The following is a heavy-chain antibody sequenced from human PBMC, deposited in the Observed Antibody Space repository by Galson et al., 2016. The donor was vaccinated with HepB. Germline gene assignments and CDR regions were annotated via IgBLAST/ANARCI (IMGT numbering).Heavy chain of an antibody. J-gene: IGHJ4*02. Sequence: SLRLSCAASGFTFSSHAMSWVRQAPGKGLEWVSAISGDGGSTYYAGSVQGRFTSSRDRSKNTLYLQMNSLRADDTAVYYCARFTQQWLDRVYYFNYWGQGTLVTVSS. CDR2: ISGDGGST. D-gene: IGHD6-19*01. CDR1: GFTFSSHA. V-gene: IGHV3-23*01. CDR3: ARFTQQWLDRVYYFNY.